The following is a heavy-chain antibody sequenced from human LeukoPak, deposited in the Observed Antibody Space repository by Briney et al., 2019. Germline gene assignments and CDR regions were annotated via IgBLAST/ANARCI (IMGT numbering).Heavy chain of an antibody. D-gene: IGHD6-13*01. CDR3: AREKYSSSWFSGNYYYYCMDV. V-gene: IGHV4-4*07. CDR1: GGSISSYY. J-gene: IGHJ6*03. Sequence: SETLSLTCTVSGGSISSYYWSWIRQPAGKGLEWIGRIYTSGSTNYNPSLKSRVTMSVDTSKNQFSLKLSSVTAADTAVYYCAREKYSSSWFSGNYYYYCMDVWGKGTTVTISS. CDR2: IYTSGST.